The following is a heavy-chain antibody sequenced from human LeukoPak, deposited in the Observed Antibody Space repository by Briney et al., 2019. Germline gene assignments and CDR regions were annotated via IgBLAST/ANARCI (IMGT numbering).Heavy chain of an antibody. CDR2: ISAYNGNT. J-gene: IGHJ5*02. CDR3: ARVPQALLIRRGLADNWFDP. Sequence: ASVKASCKASGYTFTSYGISWVRQAPGQGLEWMGWISAYNGNTNYAQKLQGRVTMTTDTSTSTAYMELRSLRSDDTAVYYCARVPQALLIRRGLADNWFDPWGQGTLVTVSS. D-gene: IGHD6-13*01. CDR1: GYTFTSYG. V-gene: IGHV1-18*01.